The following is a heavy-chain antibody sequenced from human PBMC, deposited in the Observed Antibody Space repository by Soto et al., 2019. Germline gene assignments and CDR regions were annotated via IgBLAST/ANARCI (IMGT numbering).Heavy chain of an antibody. Sequence: SETLSLTCAVSGGSFSGYFWTWIRQAPGKGLEWIGEITHSGGTNYNSSLKSRVMISVDTSKKQFSLILSSVTAADTAVYYCARDRQFYHFWSGYENEGPEGLDVWGQGTTVTVSS. CDR3: ARDRQFYHFWSGYENEGPEGLDV. CDR1: GGSFSGYF. J-gene: IGHJ6*02. CDR2: ITHSGGT. V-gene: IGHV4-34*01. D-gene: IGHD3-3*02.